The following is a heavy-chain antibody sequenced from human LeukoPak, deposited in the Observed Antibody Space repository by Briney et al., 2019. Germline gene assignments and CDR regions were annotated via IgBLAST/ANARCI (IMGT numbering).Heavy chain of an antibody. V-gene: IGHV3-23*01. D-gene: IGHD5-12*01. CDR1: GFTFSSYA. J-gene: IGHJ6*03. CDR3: AKGKYSGYDMPGYYYMDV. CDR2: ISGSGGST. Sequence: PGGSLRLSCAASGFTFSSYAMSWVRQAPGKGLEWVSAISGSGGSTYYADSVKGRFTISRDNSKNTLYLQMNSLRAEDTAVYYCAKGKYSGYDMPGYYYMDVWGKGTTVTVSS.